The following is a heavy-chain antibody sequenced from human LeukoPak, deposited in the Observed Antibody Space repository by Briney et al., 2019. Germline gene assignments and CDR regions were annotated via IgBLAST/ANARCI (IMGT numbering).Heavy chain of an antibody. V-gene: IGHV3-23*01. CDR2: IGAGGAFT. CDR1: GLTFSSYA. CDR3: AKESNAFDI. J-gene: IGHJ3*02. Sequence: GGSLRLSCAASGLTFSSYAMNWVRQAPGKGLEWVSVIGAGGAFTHYADSVKDRFTISSDNSKNTLYLQMNSPRAEDTALYFCAKESNAFDIWGQGTMVTVSS.